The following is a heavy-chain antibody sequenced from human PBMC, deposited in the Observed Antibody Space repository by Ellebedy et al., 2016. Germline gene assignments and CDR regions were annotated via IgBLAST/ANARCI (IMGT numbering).Heavy chain of an antibody. V-gene: IGHV1-18*01. CDR1: GYTFSNYG. J-gene: IGHJ6*02. Sequence: ASVKVSCXASGYTFSNYGITWVRQAPGQGLEWMGWISAYNGNTNYAQKFQGRVTITRDTSASTAYMELSSLRSEDTAVYYCARQKEDTAIWYYYYGMDVWGQGTTVTVSS. D-gene: IGHD5-18*01. CDR3: ARQKEDTAIWYYYYGMDV. CDR2: ISAYNGNT.